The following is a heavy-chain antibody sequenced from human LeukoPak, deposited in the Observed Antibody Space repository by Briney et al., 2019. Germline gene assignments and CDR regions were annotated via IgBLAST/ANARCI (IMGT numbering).Heavy chain of an antibody. CDR2: ISSNGGGT. CDR3: ARGPPIRGYRYGYDTGYYYSYSMDV. J-gene: IGHJ6*03. Sequence: GGSLRLSCAASGFTFSSDAMHWVRQAPGKGLEYGSAISSNGGGTYYANSVKRRFTISRDNSKNTLYLQMGSLRAEDMAVYYCARGPPIRGYRYGYDTGYYYSYSMDVWGKGTTVTISS. D-gene: IGHD5-18*01. CDR1: GFTFSSDA. V-gene: IGHV3-64*01.